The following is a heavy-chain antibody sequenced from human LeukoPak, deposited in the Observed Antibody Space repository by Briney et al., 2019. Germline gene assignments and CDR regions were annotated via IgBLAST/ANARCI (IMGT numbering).Heavy chain of an antibody. CDR1: GYTFSSYG. CDR3: ARDISGDYGLGPFDY. CDR2: ISAHSGNT. J-gene: IGHJ4*02. D-gene: IGHD3-22*01. V-gene: IGHV1-18*01. Sequence: GASVKVSCRTSGYTFSSYGISWVRQAPGQGLEWLGWISAHSGNTNYAQKVQGRVTMTTDTSTNTAYMDLRSLRSDDTAVYYCARDISGDYGLGPFDYWGQGTLVTVSS.